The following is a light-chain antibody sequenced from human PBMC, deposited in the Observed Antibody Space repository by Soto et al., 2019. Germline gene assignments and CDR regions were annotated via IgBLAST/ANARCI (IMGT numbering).Light chain of an antibody. CDR3: QHRPNWRPVT. V-gene: IGKV3-11*01. J-gene: IGKJ5*01. CDR1: QSVGSH. Sequence: EIVLTQSPATLSLSPGERAALSCRASQSVGSHLAWYQQKPGQAPRLLIYDASNRATGIPARFSGSGSGTDVTLTNSSLEPEDFAVYICQHRPNWRPVTFGQGTRLEI. CDR2: DAS.